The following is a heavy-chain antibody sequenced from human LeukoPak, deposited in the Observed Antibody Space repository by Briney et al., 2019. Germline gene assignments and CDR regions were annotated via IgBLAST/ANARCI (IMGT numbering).Heavy chain of an antibody. CDR2: VFHSGST. Sequence: SETLSLTCAVSGDSLNTNTWWSWVRQPPGKGLEWTGEVFHSGSTNYNPSLKSRFTISLDTSKNQSSLKLSSVTAADTAVYYCARTYYYGSGRYFDYWGQGTPVTVSS. J-gene: IGHJ4*02. CDR3: ARTYYYGSGRYFDY. D-gene: IGHD3-10*01. CDR1: GDSLNTNTW. V-gene: IGHV4-4*02.